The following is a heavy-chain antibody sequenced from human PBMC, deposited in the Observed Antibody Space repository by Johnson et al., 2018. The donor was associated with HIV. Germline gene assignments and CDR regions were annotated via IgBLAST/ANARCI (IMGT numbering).Heavy chain of an antibody. Sequence: VQLVESGGGLVKPGGSLRLSSVGSGFTFSDHYMSWVRQAPGKGLEWVANINQDGSEKYYRGSLEGRFTISRDNAKTSLYLQMNSLRAEDTAVYYCARDTLAWGLLPPIGGFDIWGQGTMVTVSS. CDR3: ARDTLAWGLLPPIGGFDI. J-gene: IGHJ3*02. CDR1: GFTFSDHY. CDR2: INQDGSEK. D-gene: IGHD1-26*01. V-gene: IGHV3-7*05.